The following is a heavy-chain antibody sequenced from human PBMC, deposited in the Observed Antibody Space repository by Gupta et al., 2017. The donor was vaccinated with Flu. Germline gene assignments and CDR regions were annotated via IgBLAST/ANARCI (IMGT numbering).Heavy chain of an antibody. Sequence: QVQLQQWGAGLLKPSETLSLTCAVDVGSFSGYYWSWIRQPPGKGLEWIGEIRHSGSTNYNPSLKSRVTISADPPKRQFSLTLSSVTAADTAVYYCAGYQLLYRFDPWGQGTLVTVSS. CDR1: VGSFSGYY. D-gene: IGHD2-2*02. V-gene: IGHV4-34*01. J-gene: IGHJ5*02. CDR3: AGYQLLYRFDP. CDR2: IRHSGST.